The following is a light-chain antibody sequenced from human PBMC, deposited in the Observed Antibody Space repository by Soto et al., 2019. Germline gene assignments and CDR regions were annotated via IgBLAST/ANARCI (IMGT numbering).Light chain of an antibody. CDR2: QDG. Sequence: SYELTQPPSVSVSPGQTASITCSGDELGDKYVCWYQQRPGQSPVLVIYQDGQRPSGIPERFSGSNSGNTATLTITGTQAMDEADYYCQAWDSSTAVFGGGTKLTVL. CDR3: QAWDSSTAV. J-gene: IGLJ2*01. CDR1: ELGDKY. V-gene: IGLV3-1*01.